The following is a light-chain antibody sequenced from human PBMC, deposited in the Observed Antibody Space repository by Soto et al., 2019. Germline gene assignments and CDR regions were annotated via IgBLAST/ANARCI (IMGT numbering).Light chain of an antibody. V-gene: IGLV1-44*01. Sequence: QSVLTQPPSASGTPGQRVTISCSGSSSNIGSNTVNWYQQLPGTAPKLLIYSNNQRPSGVPDRFSGSKSGNSASLAISGLQSVDEADYYCAAWDDSLNGPHYVFGTGTKVTVL. J-gene: IGLJ1*01. CDR2: SNN. CDR3: AAWDDSLNGPHYV. CDR1: SSNIGSNT.